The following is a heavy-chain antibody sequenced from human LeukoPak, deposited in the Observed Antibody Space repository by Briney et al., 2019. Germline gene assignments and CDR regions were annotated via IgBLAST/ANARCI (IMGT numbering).Heavy chain of an antibody. V-gene: IGHV4-39*07. Sequence: SETLSLTCTVSGGSISSNSYYWGWIRQPPGKGLEWIGSIYYSGSTYYNPSLKSRVIISVDTSKNQFSLKLSSVTAADTAVYYCARGGVWDAFDIWGQGTMVTVSS. CDR3: ARGGVWDAFDI. J-gene: IGHJ3*02. D-gene: IGHD3-16*01. CDR2: IYYSGST. CDR1: GGSISSNSYY.